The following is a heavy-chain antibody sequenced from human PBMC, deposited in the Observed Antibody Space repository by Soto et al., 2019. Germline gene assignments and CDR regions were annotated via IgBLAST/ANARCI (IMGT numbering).Heavy chain of an antibody. CDR3: ASGYCSGGSCYSHFDY. CDR2: IKQDGSGK. V-gene: IGHV3-7*01. J-gene: IGHJ4*02. Sequence: GGSLRLSCAASGFTFSSYWMSWVRQAPGKGLEWVANIKQDGSGKYYVDSVKGRFTISRDNAKNSLYLQMNSLRSEDTAVYYCASGYCSGGSCYSHFDYWGQGTLVTVSS. CDR1: GFTFSSYW. D-gene: IGHD2-15*01.